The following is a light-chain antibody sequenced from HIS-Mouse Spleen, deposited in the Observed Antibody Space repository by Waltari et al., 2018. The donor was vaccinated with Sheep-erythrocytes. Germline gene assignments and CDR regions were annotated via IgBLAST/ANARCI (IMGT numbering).Light chain of an antibody. Sequence: SYELTQPASVSVSPGQTARIPCSGDVLSTQDARWVQQKPGQAPVLVIYKDSERPSGIPERFSGSSSGTTVTLTISGAQVEDEADYYCYSAADNNLVFGGGTKLTVL. V-gene: IGLV3-27*01. J-gene: IGLJ3*02. CDR2: KDS. CDR3: YSAADNNLV. CDR1: VLSTQD.